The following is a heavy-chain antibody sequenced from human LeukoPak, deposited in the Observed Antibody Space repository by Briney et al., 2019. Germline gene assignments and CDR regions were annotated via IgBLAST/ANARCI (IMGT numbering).Heavy chain of an antibody. CDR1: GFTFSTYS. V-gene: IGHV3-21*01. D-gene: IGHD3-22*01. CDR2: ISGSSNYI. Sequence: PGGSLRLSCAASGFTFSTYSMNWVRQAPGRGLEWVSSISGSSNYIYYADSVKGRFTISRDNAKNSLYLQMNSLRVEDTAVYYCARDNRDESSGSIDDAFDIWGQGTMVTVSS. CDR3: ARDNRDESSGSIDDAFDI. J-gene: IGHJ3*02.